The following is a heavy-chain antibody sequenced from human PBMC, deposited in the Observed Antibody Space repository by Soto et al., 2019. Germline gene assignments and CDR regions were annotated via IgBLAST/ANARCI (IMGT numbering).Heavy chain of an antibody. Sequence: SGPTLVNPTQTLTLTCTFSRFSLTTSGVGVGWIRQPPGKALEWLALIYWNDDKRYSPSPKSRLTITKDTSKNQVVLTMTNMDPVDAGTDYCAPSGPTSSGTGGSWFDPWGQGTLVTVSS. CDR3: APSGPTSSGTGGSWFDP. J-gene: IGHJ5*02. CDR1: RFSLTTSGVG. V-gene: IGHV2-5*01. CDR2: IYWNDDK. D-gene: IGHD6-25*01.